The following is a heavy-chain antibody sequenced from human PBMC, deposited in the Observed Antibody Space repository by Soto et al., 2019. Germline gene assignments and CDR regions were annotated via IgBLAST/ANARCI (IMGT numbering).Heavy chain of an antibody. CDR3: ARHGNTVTTGYYYGMDV. Sequence: GESLKISCKGSGYNFTNYLIIWVRQMPGKGLEWMGRIDPSDSYTKYSPSLQGHVTISADKSIGTAYLQWSRLKATDTAVYYCARHGNTVTTGYYYGMDVWGQGTTVTVSS. J-gene: IGHJ6*02. CDR2: IDPSDSYT. V-gene: IGHV5-10-1*01. CDR1: GYNFTNYL. D-gene: IGHD4-17*01.